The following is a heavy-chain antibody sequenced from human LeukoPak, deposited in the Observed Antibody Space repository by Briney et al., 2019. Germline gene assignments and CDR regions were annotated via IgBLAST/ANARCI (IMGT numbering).Heavy chain of an antibody. CDR2: INWIGGST. J-gene: IGHJ6*03. D-gene: IGHD6-13*01. Sequence: GGSLRLSCAASGFTFGDYGMNWVRQVPGKGLEWVSGINWIGGSTGYGDSVKGRFTISRDNAKNSLYLQMNSLRAEDTAVYYCARAYSSSWYAGYYYMDVWGKGTTVTVSS. V-gene: IGHV3-20*04. CDR3: ARAYSSSWYAGYYYMDV. CDR1: GFTFGDYG.